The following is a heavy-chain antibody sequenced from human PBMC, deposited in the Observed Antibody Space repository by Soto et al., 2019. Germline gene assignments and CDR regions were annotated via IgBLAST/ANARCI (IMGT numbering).Heavy chain of an antibody. Sequence: PGGSLRLACAASGFTFRSYGMHWVRQAPGKGLVWVSRINSDGSSTSYADSVKGRFTISRDNAKNTLYLQMNSLRAEDTAVYYCASRAAGSSYWGQGTLVTVSS. J-gene: IGHJ4*02. CDR3: ASRAAGSSY. CDR1: GFTFRSYG. D-gene: IGHD6-13*01. CDR2: INSDGSST. V-gene: IGHV3-74*01.